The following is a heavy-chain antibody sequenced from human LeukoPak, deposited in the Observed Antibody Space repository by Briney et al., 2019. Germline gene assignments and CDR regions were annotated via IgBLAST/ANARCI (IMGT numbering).Heavy chain of an antibody. J-gene: IGHJ6*03. D-gene: IGHD6-6*01. CDR1: GFTFSSYA. CDR2: ISGSGGST. Sequence: GGSLRLSCAASGFTFSSYAMSWVRQAPGKGLEWVSAISGSGGSTYYADSVKGRFTISRDNSKNTLYLQMNSLRAEDTAVYYCARVYSSSPPGYYYYYMDVWGKGTTVTVSS. V-gene: IGHV3-23*01. CDR3: ARVYSSSPPGYYYYYMDV.